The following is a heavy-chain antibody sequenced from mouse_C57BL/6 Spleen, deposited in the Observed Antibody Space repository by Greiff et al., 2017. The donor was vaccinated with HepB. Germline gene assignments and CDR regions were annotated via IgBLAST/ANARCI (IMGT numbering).Heavy chain of an antibody. V-gene: IGHV1-61*01. CDR3: ASSLTTVVPRYAMDY. J-gene: IGHJ4*01. CDR2: IYPSDSET. D-gene: IGHD1-1*01. Sequence: QVQLQQPGAELVRPGSSVKLSCKASGYTFTSYWMDWVKQRPGQGLEWIGNIYPSDSETHYNQKFKDKATLTVDKSSSTAYMQLSSLTSEDSAVYYCASSLTTVVPRYAMDYWGQGTSVTVSS. CDR1: GYTFTSYW.